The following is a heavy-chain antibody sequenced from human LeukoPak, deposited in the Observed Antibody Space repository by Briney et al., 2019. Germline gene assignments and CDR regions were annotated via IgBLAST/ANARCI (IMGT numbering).Heavy chain of an antibody. Sequence: PGGSPRLSCAASGFTFSSYEMNWVRQAPGKGLEWVSHISGSGDSIYYADSVKGRFTISRDNAKNLLYLQMNSLRAEDTAVYYCARDWATTWYGEYFDYWGQGTLVTVSS. CDR1: GFTFSSYE. CDR2: ISGSGDSI. V-gene: IGHV3-48*03. J-gene: IGHJ4*02. D-gene: IGHD3-10*01. CDR3: ARDWATTWYGEYFDY.